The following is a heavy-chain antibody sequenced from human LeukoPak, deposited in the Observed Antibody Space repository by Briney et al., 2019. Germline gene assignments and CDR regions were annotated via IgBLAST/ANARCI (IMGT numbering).Heavy chain of an antibody. D-gene: IGHD3-10*01. CDR3: ATHPGDYWFGYLQL. Sequence: GGSLRLSCTASGFTFNNYWMTWVRQAPGKGLEWVANIKRDGSDIYYVDSVKGRFTISRDNAKNSLYLQMNSLRAEDTAVYYCATHPGDYWFGYLQLWGQGTLVTVSS. V-gene: IGHV3-7*01. J-gene: IGHJ4*02. CDR1: GFTFNNYW. CDR2: IKRDGSDI.